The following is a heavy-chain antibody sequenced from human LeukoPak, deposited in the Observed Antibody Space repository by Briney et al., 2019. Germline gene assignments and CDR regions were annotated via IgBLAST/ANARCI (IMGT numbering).Heavy chain of an antibody. D-gene: IGHD2/OR15-2a*01. V-gene: IGHV3-30*02. Sequence: PGGSLRLSCAASGFTFSSYGMHWVRQAPGKGLEWVAFIWYDGSNKYYADSVKGRFTISRDNSKNTLYLQMNSLRAEDTAVYYCAKVLSLREDYWGQGTLVTVSS. CDR1: GFTFSSYG. CDR2: IWYDGSNK. J-gene: IGHJ4*02. CDR3: AKVLSLREDY.